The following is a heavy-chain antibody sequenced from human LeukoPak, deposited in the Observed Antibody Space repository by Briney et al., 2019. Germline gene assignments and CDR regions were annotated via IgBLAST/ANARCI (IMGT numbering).Heavy chain of an antibody. D-gene: IGHD1-1*01. CDR3: AKGNDL. J-gene: IGHJ4*02. CDR1: GFTFSSYS. Sequence: GGSLRLSCAASGFTFSSYSMDWVRQAPGKGLEWVSVIYSDGSTYYADSVKGRFTISRDNSKNTLYLQMNSLRAEDTAVYYCAKGNDLRGQGTLVTVSP. CDR2: IYSDGST. V-gene: IGHV3-66*01.